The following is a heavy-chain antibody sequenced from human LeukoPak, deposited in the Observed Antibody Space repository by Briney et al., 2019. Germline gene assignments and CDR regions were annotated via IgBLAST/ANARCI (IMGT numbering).Heavy chain of an antibody. D-gene: IGHD3-10*01. CDR2: INHSGST. CDR3: ARLLWFGNSLGAFDI. Sequence: SETLSLTCAVYGGSFSGYYWSWIRQPPGKGLEWIGEINHSGSTNYNPSLKSRVTISVDTSKNQFSLKLSSVTAADTAVYYCARLLWFGNSLGAFDIWGQGTMVTVSS. CDR1: GGSFSGYY. V-gene: IGHV4-34*01. J-gene: IGHJ3*02.